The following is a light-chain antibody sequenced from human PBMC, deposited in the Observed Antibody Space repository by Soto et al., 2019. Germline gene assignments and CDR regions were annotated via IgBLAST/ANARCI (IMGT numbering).Light chain of an antibody. CDR1: HSVNSH. Sequence: MMMAQSPATLSVSRGERVTLCCRTSHSVNSHVAWYQQKPGQAPRLLLYGASTRATGIPVRFSGSGFGTEFTLTISSLQSEDFAVDYCQQYKNWPLFGQGTRLEIK. CDR2: GAS. J-gene: IGKJ5*01. CDR3: QQYKNWPL. V-gene: IGKV3-15*01.